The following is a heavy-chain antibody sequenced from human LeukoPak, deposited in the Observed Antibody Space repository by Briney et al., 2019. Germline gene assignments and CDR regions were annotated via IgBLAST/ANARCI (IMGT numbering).Heavy chain of an antibody. V-gene: IGHV6-1*01. J-gene: IGHJ6*04. CDR2: TYYRSKWHN. Sequence: SQTLSLTCAISGDSVSSNSATWNWIRQSPSRGLEWLGRTYYRSKWHNEYVVSVRSRITINADTSKNQFSLQLNSVTPEDTAVYFCARGLAGNVDVWGKGTTVTVSS. D-gene: IGHD4-23*01. CDR3: ARGLAGNVDV. CDR1: GDSVSSNSAT.